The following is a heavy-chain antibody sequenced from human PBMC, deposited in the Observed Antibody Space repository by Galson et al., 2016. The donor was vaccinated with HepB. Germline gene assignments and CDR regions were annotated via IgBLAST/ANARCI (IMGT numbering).Heavy chain of an antibody. Sequence: SLRLSCAASGFTFRTYSMHWVRQAPGKGLEWVSAISGDSGYKYFADSVKGRFTISRDNAKNSLYLQMNSLRAEDTAVYYCARALGWGTTGDALDIWGRGTNPRDNTKNPPYLQRNSLGVEDRAGYYEGRSLGWGPTGDSLDTWGQGTLVTVSS. V-gene: IGHV3-21*01. D-gene: IGHD1-26*01. J-gene: IGHJ5*02. CDR1: GFTFRTYS. CDR3: ARALGWGTTGDALDIWGRGTNPRDNTKNPPYLQRNSLGVEDRAGYYEGRSLGWGPTGDSLDT. CDR2: ISGDSGYK.